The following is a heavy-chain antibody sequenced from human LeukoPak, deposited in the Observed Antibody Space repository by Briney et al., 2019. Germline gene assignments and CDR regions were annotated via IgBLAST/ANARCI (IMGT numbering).Heavy chain of an antibody. CDR1: GFTFSSYE. D-gene: IGHD3-16*01. CDR2: ISSSGSTI. CDR3: AGTRNWGYYYYYYMDV. V-gene: IGHV3-48*03. Sequence: GGSLRLSCAASGFTFSSYEMNWVRQAPGKGLEWVSYISSSGSTIHYADSVKGRFTISRDNAKNSLYLQMNSLRAEDTAVYYCAGTRNWGYYYYYYMDVWGKGTTVAISS. J-gene: IGHJ6*03.